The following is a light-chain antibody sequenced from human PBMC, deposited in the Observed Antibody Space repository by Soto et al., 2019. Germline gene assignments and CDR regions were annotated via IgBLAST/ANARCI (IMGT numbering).Light chain of an antibody. V-gene: IGKV4-1*01. CDR3: QQYYSTPRT. CDR2: WAS. Sequence: DIVMTQSPDSLAVSLGERATINCTSSQSVLHSSNNKNYLVWYQQKPGQPPKPLIYWASTRESGVPDRFSGSGSGKDFTLTISSLQAEDVAVYYCQQYYSTPRTFGQGTKVEIK. CDR1: QSVLHSSNNKNY. J-gene: IGKJ1*01.